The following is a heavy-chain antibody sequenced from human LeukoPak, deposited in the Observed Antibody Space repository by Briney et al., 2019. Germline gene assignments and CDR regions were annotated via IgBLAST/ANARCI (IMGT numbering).Heavy chain of an antibody. Sequence: SVKVSCKASGGTFSSYAISWVRQAPGQGLEWMGRIIPILGIANYAQKFQGRVTITADKSTSTAYMELSSLRSEDTAVYYCASDTYCSGGNCYRASGYWGQGTLVTVSS. CDR1: GGTFSSYA. CDR3: ASDTYCSGGNCYRASGY. V-gene: IGHV1-69*04. D-gene: IGHD2-15*01. J-gene: IGHJ4*02. CDR2: IIPILGIA.